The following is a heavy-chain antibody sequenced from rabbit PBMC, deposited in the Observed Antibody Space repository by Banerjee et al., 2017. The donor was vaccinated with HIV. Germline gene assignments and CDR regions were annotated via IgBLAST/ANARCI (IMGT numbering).Heavy chain of an antibody. J-gene: IGHJ6*01. D-gene: IGHD8-1*01. V-gene: IGHV1S40*01. Sequence: QSLEESGGGLVKPGASLTLTCKASGFSFNSGYDMCWVRQAPGKGLEWIACVYAGSSGSTYSATWAKGRFTISKTSSTTVTLQMTSLTAADTATYFCARDTGTSFSTYGMDLWGPGTLVTDS. CDR3: ARDTGTSFSTYGMDL. CDR2: VYAGSSGST. CDR1: GFSFNSGYD.